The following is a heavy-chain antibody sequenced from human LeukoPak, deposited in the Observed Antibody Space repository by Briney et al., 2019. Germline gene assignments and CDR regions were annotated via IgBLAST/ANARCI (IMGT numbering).Heavy chain of an antibody. CDR1: GFPFNMFA. Sequence: GGSLRLSCTGSGFPFNMFAMNWVRQAPGQGLEWVSGLCRGGETRQYADSVKGRFTVSRDASKNMVFLQMNDLRPEDTAVYYCAKEQRIRHCSEGVCMEGYYFDYWGQGSLVTVSS. V-gene: IGHV3-23*01. D-gene: IGHD2-8*01. CDR3: AKEQRIRHCSEGVCMEGYYFDY. CDR2: LCRGGETR. J-gene: IGHJ4*02.